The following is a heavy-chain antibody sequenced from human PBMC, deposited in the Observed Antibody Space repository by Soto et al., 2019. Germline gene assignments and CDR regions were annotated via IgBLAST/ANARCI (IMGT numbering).Heavy chain of an antibody. CDR1: GGSISSGDYY. J-gene: IGHJ6*02. CDR3: ARETPTTVIHYGMDV. V-gene: IGHV4-30-4*01. CDR2: IYYSGST. D-gene: IGHD4-17*01. Sequence: QVQLQESGPGLVKPSQTLSLTCTVSGGSISSGDYYWSWIRQPPGKGLEWIGYIYYSGSTYYNPSLKSRVTISVDTSKNQFSLKLSSVTAADTAVYYCARETPTTVIHYGMDVWGQGTTVTVSS.